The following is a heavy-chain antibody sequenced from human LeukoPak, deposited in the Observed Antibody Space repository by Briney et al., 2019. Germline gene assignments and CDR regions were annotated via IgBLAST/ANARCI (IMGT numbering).Heavy chain of an antibody. D-gene: IGHD3-22*01. V-gene: IGHV4-34*01. CDR2: INHSGST. CDR3: ARAWPYYYDSSGYPAEYFQH. Sequence: PSETLSLTCAVYGGSFSGYYWSWIRQPPGKGLEWIGEINHSGSTNYNPSLKSRVTISVDTSKNQFSLKLSSVTAADTAVYYCARAWPYYYDSSGYPAEYFQHWGQGTLVTVSS. J-gene: IGHJ1*01. CDR1: GGSFSGYY.